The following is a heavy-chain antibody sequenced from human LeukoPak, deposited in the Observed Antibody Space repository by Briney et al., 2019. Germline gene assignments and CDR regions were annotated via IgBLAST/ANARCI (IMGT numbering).Heavy chain of an antibody. V-gene: IGHV4-39*01. Sequence: PSETLSLTCTVSGGSISSSSYYWGRIRQPPGKGLEWIGSIYYSGSTYYNPSLKSRVTISADTSKNQFSLKLSSVTAADTALYFCARQIYDNSPVKVDYFDYWGQGTLVTVSS. CDR3: ARQIYDNSPVKVDYFDY. D-gene: IGHD3-22*01. J-gene: IGHJ4*02. CDR2: IYYSGST. CDR1: GGSISSSSYY.